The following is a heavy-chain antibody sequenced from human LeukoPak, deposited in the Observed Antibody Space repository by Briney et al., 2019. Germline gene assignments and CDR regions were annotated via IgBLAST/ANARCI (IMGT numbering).Heavy chain of an antibody. D-gene: IGHD5-24*01. V-gene: IGHV4-30-2*01. CDR3: ARLVEMATIGYYFDY. CDR2: IYHSGST. Sequence: SETLSLTCTVSGGSISSGGYYWSWIRQPPGKGPEWIGYIYHSGSTYYNPSLKSRVTISVDRSKNQFSLKLSSVTAADTAVYYCARLVEMATIGYYFDYWGQGTLVTVSS. CDR1: GGSISSGGYY. J-gene: IGHJ4*02.